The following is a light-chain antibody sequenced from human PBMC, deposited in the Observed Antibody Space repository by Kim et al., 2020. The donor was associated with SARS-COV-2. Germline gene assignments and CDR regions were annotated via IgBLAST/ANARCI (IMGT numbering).Light chain of an antibody. CDR3: HQYNDWPPGDT. CDR1: QSVSNN. J-gene: IGKJ2*01. Sequence: SPGESAPRSCRASQSVSNNLAWYQHTPGQPPRLLIYGASTRATGVPARFSGSGSGTDFTLTVSSLQSEDFAVYYCHQYNDWPPGDTFGQGTKLEI. CDR2: GAS. V-gene: IGKV3-15*01.